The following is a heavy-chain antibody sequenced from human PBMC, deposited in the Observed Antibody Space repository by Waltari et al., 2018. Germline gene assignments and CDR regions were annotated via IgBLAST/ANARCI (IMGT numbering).Heavy chain of an antibody. CDR3: AADRAYYDSFGGWFDP. CDR1: GFTFTSSA. D-gene: IGHD3-22*01. J-gene: IGHJ5*02. V-gene: IGHV1-58*02. CDR2: IVVGSGNT. Sequence: QMKLVQSGPEVKKTGTSVKVSCKASGFTFTSSAMQWVRQARGQRLEWIGWIVVGSGNTNYAQKFQETVPTTRDMSTSTAYMELSSLRSEDPAVYYCAADRAYYDSFGGWFDPWGQGTLVTVSS.